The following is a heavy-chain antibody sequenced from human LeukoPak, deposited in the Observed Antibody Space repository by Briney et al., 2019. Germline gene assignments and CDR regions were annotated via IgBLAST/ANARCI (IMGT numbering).Heavy chain of an antibody. CDR1: GGSFSGYY. CDR3: ARVRRYGGNPLTRYFDL. J-gene: IGHJ2*01. CDR2: INHSGST. Sequence: PSETLSLTCAVYGGSFSGYYWSWIRQPPGKGLEWIGEINHSGSTNYNPSLKCRVTISVDTSKNQFSLKLSSVTAADTAVYYCARVRRYGGNPLTRYFDLWGRGTLVTVSS. V-gene: IGHV4-34*01. D-gene: IGHD4-17*01.